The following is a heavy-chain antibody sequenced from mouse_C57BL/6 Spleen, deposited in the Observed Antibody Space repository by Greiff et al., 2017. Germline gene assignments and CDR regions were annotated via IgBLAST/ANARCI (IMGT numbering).Heavy chain of an antibody. V-gene: IGHV3-6*01. Sequence: VQLKQSGPGLVKPSQSLSLTCSVTGYSITSGYYWNWIRQFPGNKLEWMGYISYDGSNNYNPSLKNRISITRDTSKNQFFLKLNSVTTEDTATYYCARNSPLYAMDYWGQGTSVTVSS. CDR3: ARNSPLYAMDY. CDR2: ISYDGSN. CDR1: GYSITSGYY. J-gene: IGHJ4*01. D-gene: IGHD3-1*01.